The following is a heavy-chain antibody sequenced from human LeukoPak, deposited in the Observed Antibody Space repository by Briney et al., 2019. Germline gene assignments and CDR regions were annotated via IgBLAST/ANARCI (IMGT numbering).Heavy chain of an antibody. D-gene: IGHD6-13*01. CDR2: ISSNGGST. Sequence: GGSLRLSCAASGFTFSSYAMHWVRQAPGKGLEYVSAISSNGGSTYYANSVKGRFTISRDNSKNTLYLQMGSLRAEDIAVYYCARDRIAAAGGHYGMDVWGQGTTVTVSS. J-gene: IGHJ6*02. CDR1: GFTFSSYA. CDR3: ARDRIAAAGGHYGMDV. V-gene: IGHV3-64*01.